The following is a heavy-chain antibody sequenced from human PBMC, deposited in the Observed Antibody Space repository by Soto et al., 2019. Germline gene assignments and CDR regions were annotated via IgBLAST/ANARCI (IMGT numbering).Heavy chain of an antibody. V-gene: IGHV4-34*01. CDR2: INHSGST. CDR3: AAGVVAATPDANNDAFDI. Sequence: SETLSLTCAVYGGSFSGYYWSWIRQPPGKGLEWIGEINHSGSTNYNPSLKSRVTISVDTSKNQFSLKLSSVTAADTAVYYCAAGVVAATPDANNDAFDIWGQGTMVTVSS. J-gene: IGHJ3*02. CDR1: GGSFSGYY. D-gene: IGHD2-15*01.